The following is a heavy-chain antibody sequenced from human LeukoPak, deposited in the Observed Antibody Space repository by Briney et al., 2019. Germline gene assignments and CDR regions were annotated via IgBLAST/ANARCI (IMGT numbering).Heavy chain of an antibody. CDR2: INTNTGNP. Sequence: ASVKVSCKASGYTFTSYAMNWVRQAPGQGLEWMGWINTNTGNPTYAQGYTGRFVFSLDTSVSTAYLQISSLKAEDTAVYYCARDKDSSGYYYPTGGYYYYYGMDVWGQGTTVTVSS. J-gene: IGHJ6*02. CDR3: ARDKDSSGYYYPTGGYYYYYGMDV. D-gene: IGHD3-22*01. V-gene: IGHV7-4-1*02. CDR1: GYTFTSYA.